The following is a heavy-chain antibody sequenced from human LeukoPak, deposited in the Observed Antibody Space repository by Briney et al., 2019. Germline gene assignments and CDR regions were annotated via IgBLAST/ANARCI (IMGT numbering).Heavy chain of an antibody. CDR2: IYYSGTT. V-gene: IGHV4-59*01. Sequence: SETLSLTSTVSGGSISSYYWSWIRQPPGKGLEWIGYIYYSGTTNYNPSLKSRVAMSVDTSKTQFSLKLSSVTAADTAVYYCAATSGYAGYFDLWGRGTLVTVSS. J-gene: IGHJ2*01. CDR1: GGSISSYY. D-gene: IGHD5-12*01. CDR3: AATSGYAGYFDL.